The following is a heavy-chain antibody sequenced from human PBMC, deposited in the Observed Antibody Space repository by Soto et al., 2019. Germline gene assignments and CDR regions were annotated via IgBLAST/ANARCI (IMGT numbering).Heavy chain of an antibody. CDR1: GYTFTRYD. CDR3: ARDHSLSGSYA. Sequence: QVQLVQSGDEVKKPGASVKVSCKASGYTFTRYDINWVRQATGQGPEWMGWMNPKSGNTVYAQKLQGRVTMTRDTSINTAYMELSRLRSEDTAVYYCARDHSLSGSYAWGQGILVSVSS. V-gene: IGHV1-8*01. J-gene: IGHJ5*02. CDR2: MNPKSGNT. D-gene: IGHD3-10*01.